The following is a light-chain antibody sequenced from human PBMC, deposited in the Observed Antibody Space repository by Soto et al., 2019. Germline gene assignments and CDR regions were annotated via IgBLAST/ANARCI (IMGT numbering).Light chain of an antibody. Sequence: DIVMTQSPLSLPVTPGEPASISCRSSQSLLHSNGYNYLDWYLQKPGQSPQLLIYLGSNWASGVPDRFSGSGSGTDFTLKISRVEAEDVATYYCQQSYTTLPTFGPGTKVDIK. CDR1: QSLLHSNGYNY. CDR2: LGS. CDR3: QQSYTTLPT. V-gene: IGKV2-28*01. J-gene: IGKJ3*01.